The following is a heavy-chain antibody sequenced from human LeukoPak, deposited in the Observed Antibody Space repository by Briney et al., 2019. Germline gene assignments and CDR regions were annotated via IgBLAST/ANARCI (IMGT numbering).Heavy chain of an antibody. J-gene: IGHJ4*02. V-gene: IGHV3-7*01. CDR2: IKQDGSEK. CDR3: AREFPSTTASYYFDY. Sequence: PGGSLILSCAASGFTFSSYWMSWFRQAPGKGLEWVANIKQDGSEKYYVDSVKGRFTISRDNAKNSLYLQMNSLRAEDTAVYYCAREFPSTTASYYFDYWGQGTLVTVSS. CDR1: GFTFSSYW. D-gene: IGHD1-1*01.